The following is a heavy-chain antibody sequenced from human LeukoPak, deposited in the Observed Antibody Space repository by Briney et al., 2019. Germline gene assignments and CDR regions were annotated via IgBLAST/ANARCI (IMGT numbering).Heavy chain of an antibody. Sequence: GGSLRLSCAASGFTFTTYWMSWVRQAPGKGLEWVAVISYDGSNKYYADSVKGRFTISRDNSKNTLYLQMNSLRADDTAVYYCAPGPNSDDAEGIWGQGTMVTVSS. V-gene: IGHV3-30*03. CDR1: GFTFTTYW. D-gene: IGHD1-14*01. CDR2: ISYDGSNK. J-gene: IGHJ3*02. CDR3: APGPNSDDAEGI.